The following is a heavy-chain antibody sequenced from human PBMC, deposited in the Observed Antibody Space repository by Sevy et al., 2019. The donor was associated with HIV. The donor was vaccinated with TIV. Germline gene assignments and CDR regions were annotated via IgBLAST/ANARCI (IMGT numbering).Heavy chain of an antibody. Sequence: SETLSLTCTVSGASISDSGYYWGWIRQPPGKGLEWIASINYSGNTFYNPSLKSRVTISADMSKNQFSVQLNSVTAADTAIYYCVGPVLTYSSGWTYYDYWGQGTVVTVSS. CDR2: INYSGNT. V-gene: IGHV4-39*01. D-gene: IGHD6-19*01. CDR3: VGPVLTYSSGWTYYDY. J-gene: IGHJ4*02. CDR1: GASISDSGYY.